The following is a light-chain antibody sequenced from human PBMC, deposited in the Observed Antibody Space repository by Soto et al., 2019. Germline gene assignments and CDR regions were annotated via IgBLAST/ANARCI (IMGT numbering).Light chain of an antibody. CDR3: QQRSYWIT. CDR2: RAS. V-gene: IGKV3-11*01. J-gene: IGKJ5*01. CDR1: QSVSSY. Sequence: EIVLTQSPATLSLSPGERATLSCRASQSVSSYLAWYQQKPGQSPRLLIYRASNRTTGIPARFSGSGSGTDFTPTISSLEPEDVAVYYCQQRSYWITFGQGTRLEIK.